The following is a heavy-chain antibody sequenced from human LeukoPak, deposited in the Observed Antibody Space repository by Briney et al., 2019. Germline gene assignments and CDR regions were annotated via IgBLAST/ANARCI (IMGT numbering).Heavy chain of an antibody. CDR3: ASWVQVPAARGDAFDI. Sequence: SETLSLTCAVYGGSFSGFYWSWIRQPPGKGLEWIGEINHSGSTNYNPSLKSRVTISVDTSKNQFSLKLSSVTAADTAVYYCASWVQVPAARGDAFDIWGQGTMVTVSS. CDR2: INHSGST. V-gene: IGHV4-34*01. D-gene: IGHD2-2*01. J-gene: IGHJ3*02. CDR1: GGSFSGFY.